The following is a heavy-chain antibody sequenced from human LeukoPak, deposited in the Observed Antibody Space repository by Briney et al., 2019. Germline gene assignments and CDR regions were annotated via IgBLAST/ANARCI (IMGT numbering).Heavy chain of an antibody. Sequence: ASVKVSCKASGYTFTSYGISWVRQAPGQGLEWMGWISAYSGNTNYAQKLQGRVTMTTDTSTSTAYMELRSLRSDDTAVYYCARERGRGYCSSTSCYWDYYYGMDVWGKGTTVTVSS. D-gene: IGHD2-2*01. CDR3: ARERGRGYCSSTSCYWDYYYGMDV. V-gene: IGHV1-18*04. J-gene: IGHJ6*04. CDR1: GYTFTSYG. CDR2: ISAYSGNT.